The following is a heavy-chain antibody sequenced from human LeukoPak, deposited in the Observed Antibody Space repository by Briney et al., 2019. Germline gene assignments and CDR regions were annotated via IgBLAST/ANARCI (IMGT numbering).Heavy chain of an antibody. CDR2: IYWDEDE. CDR1: GFSRSTSGVG. V-gene: IGHV2-5*02. Sequence: SGPTRVNPTQTLTLTCTFSGFSRSTSGVGGGWIRQPPGKALEWLALIYWDEDERYSPSLKSRLTITKATSKNQVVLTMNNMDPVDTATSYCAHSGKEVDILIGYSPLGWFDPWGQGTLVTVSS. D-gene: IGHD3-9*01. CDR3: AHSGKEVDILIGYSPLGWFDP. J-gene: IGHJ5*02.